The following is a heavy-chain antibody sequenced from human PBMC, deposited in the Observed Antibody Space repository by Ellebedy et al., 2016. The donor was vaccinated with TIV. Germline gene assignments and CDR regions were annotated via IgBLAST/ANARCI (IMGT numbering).Heavy chain of an antibody. D-gene: IGHD5-24*01. Sequence: PGGSLRLSCAASGFTFSGYAMSWVRQAPGKRLEWVSGINSRGGSTYYADSVKGRFTISRDNFKNTLYLQMNSLRAEDTGIYYCVKDQIAGDGRWVFDLWGQGTMVTVSS. CDR3: VKDQIAGDGRWVFDL. CDR1: GFTFSGYA. V-gene: IGHV3-23*01. CDR2: INSRGGST. J-gene: IGHJ3*01.